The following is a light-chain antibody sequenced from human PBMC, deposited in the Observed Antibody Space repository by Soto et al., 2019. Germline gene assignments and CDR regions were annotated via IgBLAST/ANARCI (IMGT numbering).Light chain of an antibody. Sequence: EIVLTQSPGTLSLSPGERATLSCRASQSVSSSYLAWYQQKPGQAPRLLIYGASSRATGIPDWLSRSGSGTDFTLTISRLEPEDFAVYYCQQYGSSPFTFGPGTKVDIK. CDR1: QSVSSSY. J-gene: IGKJ3*01. CDR2: GAS. CDR3: QQYGSSPFT. V-gene: IGKV3-20*01.